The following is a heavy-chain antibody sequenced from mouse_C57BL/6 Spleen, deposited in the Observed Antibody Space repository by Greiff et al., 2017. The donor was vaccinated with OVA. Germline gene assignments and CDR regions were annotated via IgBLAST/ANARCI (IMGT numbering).Heavy chain of an antibody. CDR1: GFTFSDYY. V-gene: IGHV5-16*01. CDR3: ARLDGYSFAY. J-gene: IGHJ3*01. D-gene: IGHD2-3*01. Sequence: EVMLVESEGGLVQPGRSLKLSCTASGFTFSDYYMAWVRQVPEKGLEWVANINYDGSSTYYLDSLKSRFIISRDNAKNILYLQMSSLKSEDTATYYCARLDGYSFAYWGQGTLVTVSA. CDR2: INYDGSST.